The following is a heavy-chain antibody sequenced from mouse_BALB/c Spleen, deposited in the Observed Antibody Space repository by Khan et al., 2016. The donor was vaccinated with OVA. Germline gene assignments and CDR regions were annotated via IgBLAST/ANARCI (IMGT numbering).Heavy chain of an antibody. CDR3: ARGGAAVYRNDGGAMDS. CDR2: INTHSGVP. V-gene: IGHV9-4*02. CDR1: GYTFTTAG. Sequence: QIQLVQSGPELKKPGETVRISCKASGYTFTTAGMQWVQKMPGKGLKWIGWINTHSGVPKYAEDFKGRFVFSLDTSASTAYLQITNLTNEDTATYCCARGGAAVYRNDGGAMDSWGQGTSVTVSS. D-gene: IGHD2-12*01. J-gene: IGHJ4*01.